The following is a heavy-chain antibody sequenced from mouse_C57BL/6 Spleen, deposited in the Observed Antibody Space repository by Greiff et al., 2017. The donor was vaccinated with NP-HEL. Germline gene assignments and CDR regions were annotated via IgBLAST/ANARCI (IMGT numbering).Heavy chain of an antibody. CDR1: GYSFTGYY. D-gene: IGHD1-1*01. V-gene: IGHV1-42*01. CDR3: ARKYGSSYGGVFDV. J-gene: IGHJ1*03. Sequence: VQLQQSGPELVKPGASVKISCKASGYSFTGYYMNWVKQSPEKSLEWIGEINPSTGGTTYNQKFKAKATLTVDTSSSTAYMQLKSLTSEDSAVYYCARKYGSSYGGVFDVWGTGTTVTVSS. CDR2: INPSTGGT.